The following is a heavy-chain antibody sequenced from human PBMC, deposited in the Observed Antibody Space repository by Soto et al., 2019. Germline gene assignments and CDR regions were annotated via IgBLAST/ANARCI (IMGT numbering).Heavy chain of an antibody. D-gene: IGHD3-10*01. CDR3: ARGVGSGSYYNQYNWFDP. V-gene: IGHV1-18*01. J-gene: IGHJ5*02. Sequence: GASVKVSCKASGYTFTNYGISWVRQAPXQGLEWMGWINVYNGNTKYAQKVQGRVTMTTDTSTSTAYMELRSLRSDDTAVYYCARGVGSGSYYNQYNWFDPWGQGTLVTSPQ. CDR2: INVYNGNT. CDR1: GYTFTNYG.